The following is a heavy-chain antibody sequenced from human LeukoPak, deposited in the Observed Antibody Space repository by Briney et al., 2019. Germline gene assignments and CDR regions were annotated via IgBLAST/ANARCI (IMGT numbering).Heavy chain of an antibody. CDR1: GFTFSSYA. V-gene: IGHV3-23*01. CDR3: AKPLGYCSSTSCYTFDP. J-gene: IGHJ5*02. Sequence: GGSLRLSCAASGFTFSSYAMGWVRQAPGKGLEWVSAISGSGGSTYYADSVKGRFTISRDNSKNTLYLQMNSLRAEDTAVYYCAKPLGYCSSTSCYTFDPWGQGTLVTVSS. D-gene: IGHD2-2*02. CDR2: ISGSGGST.